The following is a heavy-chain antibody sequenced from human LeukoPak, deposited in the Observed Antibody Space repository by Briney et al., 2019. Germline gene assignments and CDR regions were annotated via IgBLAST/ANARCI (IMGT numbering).Heavy chain of an antibody. Sequence: ASVKVSCKTSGGTFSSYAVSWVRQAPGQGLEWVGGIIPTFGMPSYAPNFQGRVTISTDESASTAYMELSSLRSEDTALYYCARDLSSGWNDYWGQGTLVTVSS. CDR2: IIPTFGMP. J-gene: IGHJ4*02. V-gene: IGHV1-69*05. D-gene: IGHD6-19*01. CDR1: GGTFSSYA. CDR3: ARDLSSGWNDY.